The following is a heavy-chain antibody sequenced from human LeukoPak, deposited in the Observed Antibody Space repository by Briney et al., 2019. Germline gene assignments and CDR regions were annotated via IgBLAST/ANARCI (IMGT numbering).Heavy chain of an antibody. Sequence: GGSLRLSSAASGITFSTYTMTWVRQAPGKGLEWVSSISSISHYIYYAASVKGRFTISRDNAKNTLYLQMNSLRAEDTAVYYCAREYRSGDFDYWGQGTLVTVSS. J-gene: IGHJ4*02. CDR2: ISSISHYI. CDR1: GITFSTYT. V-gene: IGHV3-21*01. CDR3: AREYRSGDFDY. D-gene: IGHD3-10*01.